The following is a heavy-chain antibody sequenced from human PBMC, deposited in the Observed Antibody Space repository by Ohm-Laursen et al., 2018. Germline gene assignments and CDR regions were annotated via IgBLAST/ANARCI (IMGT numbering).Heavy chain of an antibody. V-gene: IGHV1-2*06. CDR2: VVPSSGGT. D-gene: IGHD3-3*01. Sequence: ASVKVSCKASGFTFTDYNIHWVRQAPGQGLEWVGRVVPSSGGTNFAQKFQGRVTMTRDTSITTAYMELSGLISDDTAVYYCVLGWSTGVDIWGQGTTVAVSS. CDR1: GFTFTDYN. J-gene: IGHJ6*02. CDR3: VLGWSTGVDI.